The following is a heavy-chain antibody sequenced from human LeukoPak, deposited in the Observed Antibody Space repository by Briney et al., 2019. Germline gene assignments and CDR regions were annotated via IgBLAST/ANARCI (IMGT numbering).Heavy chain of an antibody. Sequence: GGSLRLSCAASGFTFSSYAMSWVRQAPGKGLEWVSAISGSGGSTYYADSVKGRFTISRDNSKNTLYLQMNSLRAEDTAVYYCAKDDGYCRGGSCYIYGMDVWGQGTTVTVSS. V-gene: IGHV3-23*01. D-gene: IGHD2-15*01. J-gene: IGHJ6*02. CDR1: GFTFSSYA. CDR2: ISGSGGST. CDR3: AKDDGYCRGGSCYIYGMDV.